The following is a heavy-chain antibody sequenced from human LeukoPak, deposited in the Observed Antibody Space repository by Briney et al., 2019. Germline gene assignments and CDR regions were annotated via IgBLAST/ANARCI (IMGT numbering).Heavy chain of an antibody. J-gene: IGHJ4*02. CDR2: ISGSGGST. CDR1: GFTFSSYA. D-gene: IGHD5-12*01. Sequence: GGSLRLSCAASGFTFSSYAMSWVRQAPGKGLEWVSAISGSGGSTYYADSVNGRFTISRDNSKNTLYLQMNSLRAEDTAVYYCANARTPVYSGYDILDYWGQGTLVTVSS. V-gene: IGHV3-23*01. CDR3: ANARTPVYSGYDILDY.